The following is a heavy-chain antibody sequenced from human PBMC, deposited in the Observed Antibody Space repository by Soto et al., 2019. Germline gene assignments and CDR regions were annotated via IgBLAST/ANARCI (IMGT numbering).Heavy chain of an antibody. V-gene: IGHV5-10-1*01. CDR1: GYTFSDYR. CDR3: ANLDCNFGSFDGFDL. Sequence: GESLKISCRSPGYTFSDYRLNWVRQMPGEGLEWLGRIDSSDSYSTYSTSFQGHVTNSADKPISTAFLRWTSLKSSDTDIYYCANLDCNFGSFDGFDLWGQGTTVTVSS. D-gene: IGHD3-9*01. J-gene: IGHJ6*02. CDR2: IDSSDSYS.